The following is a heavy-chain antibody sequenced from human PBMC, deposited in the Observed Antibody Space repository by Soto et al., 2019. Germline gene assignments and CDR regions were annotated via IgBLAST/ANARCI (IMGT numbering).Heavy chain of an antibody. D-gene: IGHD3-22*01. CDR1: GFTFSSYA. Sequence: PGGSLRLSCAASGFTFSSYAMHRVRQAPGKGLEWVAVISYDGSNKYYVDSVEGRFTISRDNSKNTLYLQMNSLRAEDTAVYYCAREFAPNVYYDSSGYCPGYWGQGTLVTVS. J-gene: IGHJ4*02. V-gene: IGHV3-30-3*01. CDR2: ISYDGSNK. CDR3: AREFAPNVYYDSSGYCPGY.